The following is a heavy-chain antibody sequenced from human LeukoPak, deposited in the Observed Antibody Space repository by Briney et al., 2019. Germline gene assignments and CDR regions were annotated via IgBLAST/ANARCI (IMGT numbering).Heavy chain of an antibody. D-gene: IGHD3-22*01. J-gene: IGHJ4*02. CDR2: VGHEDGTT. Sequence: ASVRVSCKVSGSALSKISIDWVRQAPGKGLEWMGTVGHEDGTTIHAQKFQGRFNMTVDTATDTAYMEMSSLMSEGTAMYYCATGAIVFDFWGQGTLVTVSS. CDR1: GSALSKIS. V-gene: IGHV1-24*01. CDR3: ATGAIVFDF.